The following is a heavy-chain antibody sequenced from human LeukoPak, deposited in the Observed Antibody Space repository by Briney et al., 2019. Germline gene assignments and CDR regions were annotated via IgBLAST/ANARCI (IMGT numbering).Heavy chain of an antibody. CDR2: IWYDGSNK. D-gene: IGHD1-26*01. J-gene: IGHJ4*02. Sequence: GGSLRLSRAASGFTFSSYGMHWVRQAPGKGLEWVAVIWYDGSNKYYADSVKGRFTISRDNSKNTLYLQMNSLRAEDTAVYYCARDYGSYGARHFDYWGQGTLVTVSS. CDR1: GFTFSSYG. CDR3: ARDYGSYGARHFDY. V-gene: IGHV3-33*01.